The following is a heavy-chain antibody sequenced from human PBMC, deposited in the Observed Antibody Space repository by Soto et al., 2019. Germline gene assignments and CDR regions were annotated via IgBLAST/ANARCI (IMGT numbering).Heavy chain of an antibody. Sequence: SGPTLVNPTQTLTLTCTFSGFSLSTSGMCVSWIRQPPGKALEWLARIDWDDDKYYSTSLKTRLTISKDTSKNQVVLTMTNMDPVDTATYYCARTPPYDYVWGSYRPYYGMDVWGQGTTVTV. CDR3: ARTPPYDYVWGSYRPYYGMDV. CDR1: GFSLSTSGMC. V-gene: IGHV2-70*11. J-gene: IGHJ6*02. CDR2: IDWDDDK. D-gene: IGHD3-16*02.